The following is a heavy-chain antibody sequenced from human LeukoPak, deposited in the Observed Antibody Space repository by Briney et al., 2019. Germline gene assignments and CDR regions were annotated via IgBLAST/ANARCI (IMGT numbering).Heavy chain of an antibody. Sequence: GGSLRLSCAASGFTFSNNWMAWVRQAPGKGLEWVANIKQDGSEKYYADSVKGRFTISRDNAKNSLYLQMSSLRGADTAVYHYARWGYVSGWYYLDYWGQGTLVTVSP. CDR1: GFTFSNNW. D-gene: IGHD6-19*01. CDR2: IKQDGSEK. CDR3: ARWGYVSGWYYLDY. V-gene: IGHV3-7*01. J-gene: IGHJ4*02.